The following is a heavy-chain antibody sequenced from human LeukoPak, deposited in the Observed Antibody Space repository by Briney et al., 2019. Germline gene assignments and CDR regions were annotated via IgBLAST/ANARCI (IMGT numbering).Heavy chain of an antibody. V-gene: IGHV4-34*01. CDR3: ARRCSGGSCYYYFDY. CDR1: GGSFSGYY. CDR2: INHSGST. Sequence: KPSETLSLTCAVYGGSFSGYYWSWIRQPPGKGLEWIGEINHSGSTNYNPSLKSRVTISVDTSKNQFSLKLSSVTAADTAVYYCARRCSGGSCYYYFDYWGQGTLVTVSS. D-gene: IGHD2-15*01. J-gene: IGHJ4*02.